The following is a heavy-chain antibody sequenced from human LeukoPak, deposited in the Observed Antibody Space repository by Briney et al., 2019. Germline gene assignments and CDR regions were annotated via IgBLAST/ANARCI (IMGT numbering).Heavy chain of an antibody. CDR3: TSGYGTTDFDY. D-gene: IGHD3-22*01. Sequence: GASVKVSCKASGYTFTSYYVHWVRQAPGQGLEWMGIINPSGGSTSYAQKFQGRVTMTRDTSTSTVYMELSSLRSEDTAVYYCTSGYGTTDFDYWGQGTLVTVSS. CDR2: INPSGGST. CDR1: GYTFTSYY. V-gene: IGHV1-46*01. J-gene: IGHJ4*02.